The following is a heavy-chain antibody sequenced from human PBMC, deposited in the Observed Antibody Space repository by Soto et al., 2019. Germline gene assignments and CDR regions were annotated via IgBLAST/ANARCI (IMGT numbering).Heavy chain of an antibody. V-gene: IGHV3-30-3*01. CDR2: IPYDGGKE. Sequence: GSLRLSCAASGFTFSTYAMHWVRQAPGKGLEWVAVIPYDGGKEYYADSVKGRFTISRDNSKNTLYLQMNSLRAEDTAVYYCARDQPPVYYSGMDVWGQGTTVTVSS. J-gene: IGHJ6*02. CDR3: ARDQPPVYYSGMDV. CDR1: GFTFSTYA.